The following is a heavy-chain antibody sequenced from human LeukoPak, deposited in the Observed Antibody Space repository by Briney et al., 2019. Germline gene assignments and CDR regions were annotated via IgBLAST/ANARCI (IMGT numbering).Heavy chain of an antibody. CDR2: ISYDGSNK. J-gene: IGHJ6*02. V-gene: IGHV3-30*04. CDR3: ARSYCTNGVCYRARFYYYYGMDV. CDR1: GFTFSSYA. Sequence: GGSQRLSCAASGFTFSSYAMHWVRQAPGKGLEWVAVISYDGSNKYYADSVKGRFTISRDNSKNTLYLQMNSLRAEDTAVYYCARSYCTNGVCYRARFYYYYGMDVWGQGTTVTVSS. D-gene: IGHD2-8*01.